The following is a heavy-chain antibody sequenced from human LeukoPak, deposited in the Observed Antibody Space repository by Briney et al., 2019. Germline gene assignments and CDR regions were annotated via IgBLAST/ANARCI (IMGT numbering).Heavy chain of an antibody. Sequence: PGGSLRLSCATSGFTFSNYWMTWVRQAPGKGQGWVANIKEDGSEKNYVDSVKGRFTISRDNAENSLYLQMNSLRAEDTAVYYCAREGLQWLVTSPLDYWGQGTLVTVSS. V-gene: IGHV3-7*04. D-gene: IGHD6-19*01. J-gene: IGHJ4*02. CDR2: IKEDGSEK. CDR1: GFTFSNYW. CDR3: AREGLQWLVTSPLDY.